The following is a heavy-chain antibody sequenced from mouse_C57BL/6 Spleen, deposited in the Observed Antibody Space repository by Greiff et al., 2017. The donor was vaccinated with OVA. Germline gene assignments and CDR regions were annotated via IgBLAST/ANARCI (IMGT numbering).Heavy chain of an antibody. CDR1: GYTFTDYY. V-gene: IGHV1-26*01. Sequence: EVQLQQSGPELVKPGASVKISCKASGYTFTDYYMNWVKQSHGKSLEWIGDINPNNGGTSYNQKFKGKATLTVDKSSSTAYMELRSLTSEDSAVYYCARLGGLRTDYWGQGTTLTVSS. CDR2: INPNNGGT. J-gene: IGHJ2*01. D-gene: IGHD2-4*01. CDR3: ARLGGLRTDY.